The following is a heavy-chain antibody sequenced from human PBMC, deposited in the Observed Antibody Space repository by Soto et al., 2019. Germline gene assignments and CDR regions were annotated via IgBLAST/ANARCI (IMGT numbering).Heavy chain of an antibody. CDR2: IIPISGTA. V-gene: IGHV1-69*01. CDR3: ARSQGSSTSLEIYSYCYYGMDV. Sequence: QVQLVQSGAEVKKPGSSVKVSCKASGGTFSSYAISWVRQAPGQGLEWMGGIIPISGTANYAQKFQGRVTMTADDSTSTAYMELSSLRSEDTAVYYCARSQGSSTSLEIYSYCYYGMDVWGQGTTVTVSS. D-gene: IGHD2-2*01. CDR1: GGTFSSYA. J-gene: IGHJ6*02.